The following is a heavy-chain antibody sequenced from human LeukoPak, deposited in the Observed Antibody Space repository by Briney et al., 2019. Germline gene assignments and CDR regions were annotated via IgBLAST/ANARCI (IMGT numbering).Heavy chain of an antibody. V-gene: IGHV3-33*01. CDR3: ARYYYDSSGYLPGFDP. CDR2: IWYDGSNK. J-gene: IGHJ5*02. Sequence: GGSLRLSCAASGFTFSSYGMHWVRQAPGKGLEWVAVIWYDGSNKYYADSVKGRFTISKDNSKNTLYLQMNSLRAEDTAVYYCARYYYDSSGYLPGFDPWGQGTLVTVSS. CDR1: GFTFSSYG. D-gene: IGHD3-22*01.